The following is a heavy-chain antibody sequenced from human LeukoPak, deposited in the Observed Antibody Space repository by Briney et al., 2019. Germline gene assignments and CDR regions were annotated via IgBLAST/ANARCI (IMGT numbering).Heavy chain of an antibody. CDR1: GGSFSGYY. CDR3: ARGRSGWYVRGHWFDP. Sequence: SETLSLTCAVYGGSFSGYYWSWIRQPPGKGLEWIGEINHSGSTNYNPSLKSRVTISVDTSKNQFSLKLSSVTAADTAVYYCARGRSGWYVRGHWFDPWGQGTLVTVSS. D-gene: IGHD6-19*01. CDR2: INHSGST. V-gene: IGHV4-34*01. J-gene: IGHJ5*02.